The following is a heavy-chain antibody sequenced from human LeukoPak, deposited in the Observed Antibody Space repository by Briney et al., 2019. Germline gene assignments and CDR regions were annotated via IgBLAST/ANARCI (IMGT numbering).Heavy chain of an antibody. V-gene: IGHV1-2*02. CDR1: GYTFTGYY. CDR2: INPNSGGT. CDR3: ARDGVAGSSDAFDI. J-gene: IGHJ3*02. Sequence: ASVKVSCKASGYTFTGYYMHWVRQAPGQGLEWMGWINPNSGGTNYAQKFQGRVTMTRDTSISTAYMELSRLRSDDTAVYYCARDGVAGSSDAFDIWGQGTMVTVSA. D-gene: IGHD6-19*01.